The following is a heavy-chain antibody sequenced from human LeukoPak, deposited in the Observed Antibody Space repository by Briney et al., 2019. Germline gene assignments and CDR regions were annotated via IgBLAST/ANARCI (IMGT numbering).Heavy chain of an antibody. Sequence: ASVKVSCKASGYTFTSYGISWVRQAPGQGLEWMGWISAYNGNTNYAQKLQGRVTMTTDTSTSTAYMELWSLRSDDTAVYYCARDSITMVRGPYYYYYGMDVWGQGTTVTVSS. CDR3: ARDSITMVRGPYYYYYGMDV. J-gene: IGHJ6*02. CDR2: ISAYNGNT. V-gene: IGHV1-18*01. D-gene: IGHD3-10*01. CDR1: GYTFTSYG.